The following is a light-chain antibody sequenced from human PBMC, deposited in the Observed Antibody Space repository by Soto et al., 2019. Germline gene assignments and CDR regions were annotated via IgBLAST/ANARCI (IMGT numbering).Light chain of an antibody. CDR1: QSLVHSDGNTY. J-gene: IGKJ3*01. Sequence: VVMTQSPLSLPVTLGQPASISCRSSQSLVHSDGNTYLEWFQQRPGQSPRRLIYKVSNRDSGVXEXNSGSRTGTDITLIISRVEAEDVGVYYCMQAKQWPFTFGPGTKVDIK. V-gene: IGKV2-30*02. CDR2: KVS. CDR3: MQAKQWPFT.